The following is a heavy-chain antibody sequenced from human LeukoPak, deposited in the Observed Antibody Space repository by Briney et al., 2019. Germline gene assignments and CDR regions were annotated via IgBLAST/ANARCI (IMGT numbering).Heavy chain of an antibody. CDR1: GFTFSSYA. CDR3: AKALGGSGSNFDY. D-gene: IGHD3-10*01. Sequence: GGSLRLSCAASGFTFSSYAMNWVRQAPGKGQEWVSTISGSGGSTYYADSVKGRFTISRDNSKNTLYLQMNSLRAEDTAVYYCAKALGGSGSNFDYWGQGTLVTVSS. J-gene: IGHJ4*02. CDR2: ISGSGGST. V-gene: IGHV3-23*01.